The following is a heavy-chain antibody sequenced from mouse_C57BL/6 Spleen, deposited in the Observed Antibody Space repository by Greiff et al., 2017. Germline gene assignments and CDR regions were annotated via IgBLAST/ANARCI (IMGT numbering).Heavy chain of an antibody. Sequence: QVQLQQSGPELVKPGASVKISCKASGYTFTDYYINWVKQRPGQGLEWIGWIFPGSGSTYYNEKFKGKATLTVDKSSSTAYMLLSRLTSEDSAVYFCARRGYDYDYYAMDYWGQGTSVTVSS. J-gene: IGHJ4*01. CDR2: IFPGSGST. D-gene: IGHD2-4*01. CDR1: GYTFTDYY. V-gene: IGHV1-75*01. CDR3: ARRGYDYDYYAMDY.